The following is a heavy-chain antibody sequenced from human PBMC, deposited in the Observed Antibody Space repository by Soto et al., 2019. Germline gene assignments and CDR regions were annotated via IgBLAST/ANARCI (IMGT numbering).Heavy chain of an antibody. J-gene: IGHJ4*02. CDR3: ARHGMGIGAPGLYRYFDD. V-gene: IGHV4-39*01. CDR1: DGSIISNSYY. CDR2: ISYSGST. D-gene: IGHD6-13*01. Sequence: LSDTCSVADGSIISNSYYRGWKSKPPGKGLEWIGSISYSGSTYYNSSLKSRVAMFVDTSKNQFSLTVNSVTAADTAVYYCARHGMGIGAPGLYRYFDDWGQGTLVTVSS.